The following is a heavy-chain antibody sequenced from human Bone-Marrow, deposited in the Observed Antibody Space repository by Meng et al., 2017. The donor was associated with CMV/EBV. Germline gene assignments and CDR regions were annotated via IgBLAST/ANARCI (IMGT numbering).Heavy chain of an antibody. CDR1: GGSISSSSYY. J-gene: IGHJ6*01. CDR3: ARAELRFLEWLLPKYGMDV. CDR2: IYYSGST. Sequence: SETLSLTCTVSGGSISSSSYYWGWIRQPPGKGLEWIGSIYYSGSTYYNPSLKSRVTISVDTSKNQFSLKLSSVTAADTAVYYCARAELRFLEWLLPKYGMDVWGQGTTVTGSS. D-gene: IGHD3-3*01. V-gene: IGHV4-39*07.